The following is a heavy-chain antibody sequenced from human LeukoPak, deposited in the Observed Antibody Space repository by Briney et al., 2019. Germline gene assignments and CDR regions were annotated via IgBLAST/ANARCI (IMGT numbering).Heavy chain of an antibody. V-gene: IGHV3-23*01. J-gene: IGHJ3*02. D-gene: IGHD2-21*01. CDR3: ASGRLRVIDAFDI. CDR1: GFTFSNNA. CDR2: ISGSGGST. Sequence: GGSLRLSCAASGFTFSNNALSWVRQAPGKGLEGVSVISGSGGSTYYADSVKGRFTISRDNSKHTLYLQMDSLRAGDTAVYYCASGRLRVIDAFDIWGQGTMVTVSS.